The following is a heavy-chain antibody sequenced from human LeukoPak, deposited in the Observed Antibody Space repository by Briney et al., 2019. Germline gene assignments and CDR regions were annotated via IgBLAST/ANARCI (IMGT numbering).Heavy chain of an antibody. D-gene: IGHD1-20*01. CDR3: AREYVTGTSSLDY. V-gene: IGHV3-30-3*01. Sequence: GGSLRLSCAASGFTFSSYAMHWVRQAPGKGLEWVAVISYDGSNKYYADSVKGRFTISRDNSKNTLYLQMNSLRAEDTAVYYCAREYVTGTSSLDYWGQGTLVTVSS. CDR2: ISYDGSNK. CDR1: GFTFSSYA. J-gene: IGHJ4*02.